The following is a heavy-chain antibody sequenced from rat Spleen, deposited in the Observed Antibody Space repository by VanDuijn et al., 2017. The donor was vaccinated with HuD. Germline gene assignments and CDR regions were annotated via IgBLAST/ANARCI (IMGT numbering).Heavy chain of an antibody. Sequence: EVQLQESGPGLVKPSQSLSLTCSVTGYSITSSYRWNWIRKFPGNKLEWMGYINSAGSTNYNPSRKSRISITRNTSKNQFFLQVNSVTTEDTATYYCARSDGSPDYWGQGVMVTVSS. CDR1: GYSITSSYR. J-gene: IGHJ2*01. V-gene: IGHV3-3*01. CDR3: ARSDGSPDY. D-gene: IGHD1-12*02. CDR2: INSAGST.